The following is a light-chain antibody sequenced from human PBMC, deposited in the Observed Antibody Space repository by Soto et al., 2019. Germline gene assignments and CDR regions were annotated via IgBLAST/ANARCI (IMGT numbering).Light chain of an antibody. V-gene: IGLV2-18*02. CDR3: SAYTSSSTLL. CDR1: SSDVGSYNR. J-gene: IGLJ2*01. CDR2: EVS. Sequence: QSALTQPPSVSGSPGQSVTISCTGTSSDVGSYNRVSWYQQPPGPAPKLMIYEVSNRPSGVPDRFSGSKSGNTASLTISGLQPEDEADYYCSAYTSSSTLLFGGGTKVTVL.